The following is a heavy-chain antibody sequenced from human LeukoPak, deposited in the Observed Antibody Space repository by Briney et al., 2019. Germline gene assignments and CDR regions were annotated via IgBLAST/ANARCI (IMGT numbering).Heavy chain of an antibody. J-gene: IGHJ4*02. D-gene: IGHD3-3*02. CDR3: ARRVGAFPTYYFDY. V-gene: IGHV4-31*03. Sequence: SQTLSLTCTVSGGSISNGGYYWSWIRQHPGKGLEWIGYIYYNGRINYNPSLKSRIAISVDTSKNQFSLKLSSVTAADTDVYYCARRVGAFPTYYFDYWGQGTRVTVSS. CDR1: GGSISNGGYY. CDR2: IYYNGRI.